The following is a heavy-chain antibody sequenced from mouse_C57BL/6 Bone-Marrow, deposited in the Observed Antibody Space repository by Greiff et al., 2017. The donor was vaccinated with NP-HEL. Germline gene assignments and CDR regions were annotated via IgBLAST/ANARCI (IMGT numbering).Heavy chain of an antibody. CDR2: LDPTSGGT. D-gene: IGHD1-1*01. V-gene: IGHV1-72*01. CDR1: GYTFTSYW. J-gene: IGHJ2*01. Sequence: QVQLQQPGAELVKPGASVKLSCKASGYTFTSYWMHWVKQRPGRGLEWIGGLDPTSGGTKYNEKFKSKATLTVDKPSSTAYMQLSSLTSEDSAVYYCALITTVVAKDYWGQGTTLTVSS. CDR3: ALITTVVAKDY.